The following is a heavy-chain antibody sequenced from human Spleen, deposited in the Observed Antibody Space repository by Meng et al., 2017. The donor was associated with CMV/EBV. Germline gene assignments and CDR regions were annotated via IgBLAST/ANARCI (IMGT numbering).Heavy chain of an antibody. J-gene: IGHJ6*02. CDR1: RFTFRSYG. CDR2: IWYDGTRK. CDR3: ARDSYSNYYYYGMDV. Sequence: GESLKISCAASRFTFRSYGMHWVRQAPGKGLEWVAVIWYDGTRKYYADSVKGRFTISRDNSKNTLYLQMNSLRAEDTALYYCARDSYSNYYYYGMDVWGQGTTVTVSS. D-gene: IGHD4-11*01. V-gene: IGHV3-33*01.